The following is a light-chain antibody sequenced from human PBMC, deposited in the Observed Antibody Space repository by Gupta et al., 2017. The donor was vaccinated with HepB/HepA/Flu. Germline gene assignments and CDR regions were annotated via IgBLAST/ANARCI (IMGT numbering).Light chain of an antibody. CDR3: AAWDDSLSGWV. Sequence: QSVLTQPPPASGTPGQRVTISCSGSSSNIGSNYVYWYQQLPATAPKLLIYRNNQRPSGVPDRFSGSKSGTSASLAISGLRSEDEADYYCAAWDDSLSGWVFGGGTKLTVL. CDR2: RNN. V-gene: IGLV1-47*01. CDR1: SSNIGSNY. J-gene: IGLJ3*02.